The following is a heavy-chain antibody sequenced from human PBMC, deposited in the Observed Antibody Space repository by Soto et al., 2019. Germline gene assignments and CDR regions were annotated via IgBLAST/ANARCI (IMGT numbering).Heavy chain of an antibody. D-gene: IGHD5-12*01. J-gene: IGHJ5*02. CDR2: ISTHSGDT. Sequence: ASVKVSCKASGYTFFTYDISWVRQAPGQGLEWMGWISTHSGDTKYAQKFQGRVTMTTDTSTTTAYPELRSLRSDDTAVYYCARHHGPTTSENWFDPWGQGTLVTVSS. CDR3: ARHHGPTTSENWFDP. V-gene: IGHV1-18*01. CDR1: GYTFFTYD.